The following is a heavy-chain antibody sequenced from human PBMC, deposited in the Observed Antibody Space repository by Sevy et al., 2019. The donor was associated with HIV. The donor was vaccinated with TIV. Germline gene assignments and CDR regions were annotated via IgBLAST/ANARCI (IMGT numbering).Heavy chain of an antibody. D-gene: IGHD5-18*01. Sequence: SETLSLTCTVSGGSISSSSYYWGWIRQPPGKGLEWIGSIYYSGSTYYNPSLKSRVTISVDTSKNQFSLKLSSVTAADTAVYYCAGQLRDGYSYGYTRWFDPWGQGTLVTVSS. V-gene: IGHV4-39*01. CDR3: AGQLRDGYSYGYTRWFDP. J-gene: IGHJ5*02. CDR1: GGSISSSSYY. CDR2: IYYSGST.